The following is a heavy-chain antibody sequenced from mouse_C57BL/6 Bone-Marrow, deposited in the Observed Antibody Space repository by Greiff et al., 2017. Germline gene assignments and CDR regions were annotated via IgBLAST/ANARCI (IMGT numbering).Heavy chain of an antibody. Sequence: VMLVESGAELARPGASVKMSCKASGYTFTSYTMHWVKQRPGQGLEWIGYINPSSGYTKYNQKFKDKATLTADKSSSTAYMQLSSLTSEDSAVYYCARWNYGSSHYFDYWGQGTTLTVSS. V-gene: IGHV1-4*01. J-gene: IGHJ2*01. CDR2: INPSSGYT. CDR1: GYTFTSYT. D-gene: IGHD1-1*01. CDR3: ARWNYGSSHYFDY.